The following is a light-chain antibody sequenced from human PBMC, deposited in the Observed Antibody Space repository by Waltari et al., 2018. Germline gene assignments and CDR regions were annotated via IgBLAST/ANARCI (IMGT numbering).Light chain of an antibody. CDR1: QSVSRF. CDR3: QQSDSDLT. Sequence: DIQMTQSPSALSASVGDRVTITCRASQSVSRFLNWYQQKPGRAPKLLIYGASTLQSGVPSRFGVSGSGTDFTLTIDSLQPEDFATYYCQQSDSDLTFGGGTKVESK. CDR2: GAS. J-gene: IGKJ4*01. V-gene: IGKV1-39*01.